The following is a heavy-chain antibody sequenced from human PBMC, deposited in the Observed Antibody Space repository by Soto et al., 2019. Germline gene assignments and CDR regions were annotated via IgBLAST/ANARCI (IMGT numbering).Heavy chain of an antibody. D-gene: IGHD2-8*01. CDR3: ARSHYTYGLLIDY. Sequence: PSETLSLTCSVSGDSITRNGYYWGWIRQPPGKGLQWIGNVYWTGSTFSHPSLTSRVFISVDTSKNEFSLRLTSVTAADTAVYYCARSHYTYGLLIDYWGRGTLVTVSS. CDR2: VYWTGST. V-gene: IGHV4-39*01. J-gene: IGHJ4*01. CDR1: GDSITRNGYY.